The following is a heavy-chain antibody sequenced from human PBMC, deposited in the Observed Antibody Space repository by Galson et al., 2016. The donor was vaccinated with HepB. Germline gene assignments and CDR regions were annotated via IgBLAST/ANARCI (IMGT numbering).Heavy chain of an antibody. CDR3: AKRHEFCPPLGFSVDY. CDR1: GFLFRGYG. V-gene: IGHV3-30*18. CDR2: DSMDGRRK. J-gene: IGHJ4*02. Sequence: SLRLSCAGSGFLFRGYGMHWVRQAPGKGLEWVAADSMDGRRKFYSDSVRGRFTISRDNSNNMLFLQMDSLRPDDTAGYYCAKRHEFCPPLGFSVDYWGQGTLVSVSS. D-gene: IGHD3-3*01.